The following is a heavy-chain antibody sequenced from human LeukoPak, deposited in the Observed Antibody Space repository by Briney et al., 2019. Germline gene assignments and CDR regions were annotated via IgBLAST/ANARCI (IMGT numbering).Heavy chain of an antibody. CDR3: ARDSTVTTYTFDY. J-gene: IGHJ4*02. V-gene: IGHV3-21*01. CDR1: GFTFSSYS. D-gene: IGHD4-17*01. CDR2: ISSSSSYI. Sequence: KPGGSLRLSCAASGFTFSSYSMNWVRQAPGKGLEWVSSISSSSSYIYYADSVKGRFTISRDNAKNSLYQQMNSLRAEDTAVYYCARDSTVTTYTFDYWGQGTLVTVSS.